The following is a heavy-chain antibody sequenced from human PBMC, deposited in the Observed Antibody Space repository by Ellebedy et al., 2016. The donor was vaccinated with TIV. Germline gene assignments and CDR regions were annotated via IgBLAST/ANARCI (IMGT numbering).Heavy chain of an antibody. J-gene: IGHJ4*02. V-gene: IGHV3-15*01. CDR1: EFTLSDAW. D-gene: IGHD1-26*01. CDR3: TTMEYRGSTYGMYCFDH. CDR2: IKNKADGGTT. Sequence: GGSLRLSCAASEFTLSDAWMSWVRQAPGKGLEWVGRIKNKADGGTTDYLASVQDRFTISRDDSKNTLYLQINSLTTEGTAVYYCTTMEYRGSTYGMYCFDHWGQGTLVTVPS.